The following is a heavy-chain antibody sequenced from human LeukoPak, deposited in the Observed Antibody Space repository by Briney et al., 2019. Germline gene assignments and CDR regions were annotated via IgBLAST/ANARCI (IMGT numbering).Heavy chain of an antibody. V-gene: IGHV4-30-4*01. CDR1: GGSISSGDYY. CDR3: ARVSYDSSGYLIGYFDY. Sequence: SQTLSLTCTVSGGSISSGDYYWSWIRQPPGKGLEWIGYIYYSGSTYYNPSLKSRVTISVDTSKSQFSLKLSSVTAADTAVYYCARVSYDSSGYLIGYFDYWGQGTLVTVSS. J-gene: IGHJ4*02. D-gene: IGHD3-22*01. CDR2: IYYSGST.